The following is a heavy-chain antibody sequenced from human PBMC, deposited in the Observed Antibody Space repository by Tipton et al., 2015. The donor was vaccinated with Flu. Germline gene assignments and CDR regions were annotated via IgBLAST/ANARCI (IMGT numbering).Heavy chain of an antibody. D-gene: IGHD3-10*01. CDR2: IYYSGST. CDR1: GGSISSSSYY. CDR3: ASPGGSDGYFDY. Sequence: TLSLTCTVSGGSISSSSYYWGWIRQPPGKGLEWIGGIYYSGSTYYNPSLKSRVTISVDTSKNQFSLKLSSVTAADTAVYYCASPGGSDGYFDYWGQGTLVTVSS. J-gene: IGHJ4*02. V-gene: IGHV4-39*07.